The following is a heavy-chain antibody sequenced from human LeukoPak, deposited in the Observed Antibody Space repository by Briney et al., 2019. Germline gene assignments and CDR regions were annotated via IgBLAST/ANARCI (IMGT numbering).Heavy chain of an antibody. V-gene: IGHV3-33*01. J-gene: IGHJ4*02. CDR3: AGSIAVAGTIDY. Sequence: KSGGSLRLSCTASGFTFSSHGMHWVRQAPGKGLEWVAVIWYDGSNKYYADSVKGRFTISRDNSKNTLYLQMNSLRVEDTAVYYCAGSIAVAGTIDYWGQGNLVTVSS. CDR1: GFTFSSHG. CDR2: IWYDGSNK. D-gene: IGHD6-19*01.